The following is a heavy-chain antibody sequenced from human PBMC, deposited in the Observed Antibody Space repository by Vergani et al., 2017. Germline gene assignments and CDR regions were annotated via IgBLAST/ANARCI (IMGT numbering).Heavy chain of an antibody. V-gene: IGHV1-2*02. D-gene: IGHD4-17*01. J-gene: IGHJ4*02. Sequence: QVQLVQSGAEVKKPGASVKVSCKASGYTFTGYYMHWVRQAPGQGLEWMGWINPNSGGTNYAQKFQGRVTMTRDTSSSTAYMELSSLRSDDTAVYYCARSHLYGDYPNDYWGQGTLVTVSS. CDR3: ARSHLYGDYPNDY. CDR2: INPNSGGT. CDR1: GYTFTGYY.